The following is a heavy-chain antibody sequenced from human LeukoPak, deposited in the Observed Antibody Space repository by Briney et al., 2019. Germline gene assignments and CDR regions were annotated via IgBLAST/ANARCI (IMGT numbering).Heavy chain of an antibody. V-gene: IGHV3-23*01. CDR3: ARDSGDGSTSFDN. D-gene: IGHD5-24*01. CDR1: GFTFSNYA. CDR2: ISGSGDST. Sequence: GGSLRLSCAASGFTFSNYAMRWVRQAPGKGLEWVSGISGSGDSTYYADSVKGRFTISRDNSKNTLYLQMNSLGAEDTAVYYCARDSGDGSTSFDNWGQGTLVTVSS. J-gene: IGHJ4*02.